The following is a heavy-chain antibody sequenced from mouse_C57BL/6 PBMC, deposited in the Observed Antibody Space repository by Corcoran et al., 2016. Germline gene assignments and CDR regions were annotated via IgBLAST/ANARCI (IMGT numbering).Heavy chain of an antibody. V-gene: IGHV1-75*01. CDR2: IFPGSGST. J-gene: IGHJ3*01. CDR1: GYTFTDYY. CDR3: AREGEYYYGSSYVWFAY. D-gene: IGHD1-1*01. Sequence: QVQLQQSGPELVKPGASVKISCKASGYTFTDYYINWVKQRPGQGLEWIGWIFPGSGSTYYNEKFKGKATLTVDKSSSTAYMLLSSLTSEDSAVYFCAREGEYYYGSSYVWFAYWGQGTLVTVSA.